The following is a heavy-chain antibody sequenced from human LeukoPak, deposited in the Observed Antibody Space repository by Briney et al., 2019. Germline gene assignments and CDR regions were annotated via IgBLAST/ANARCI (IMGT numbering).Heavy chain of an antibody. CDR2: IYYSGST. D-gene: IGHD2-15*01. CDR1: GGSISSYY. V-gene: IGHV4-59*08. J-gene: IGHJ4*02. CDR3: ARGDCNGGSCYSFWGTRPVGYFDY. Sequence: PSETLSLTCTVSGGSISSYYWSWIRQPPGKGLEWIGYIYYSGSTNYNPSLKSRVTISVDTSKNQFSLKLSSVTAADTAVYYCARGDCNGGSCYSFWGTRPVGYFDYWGQGTLVTVSS.